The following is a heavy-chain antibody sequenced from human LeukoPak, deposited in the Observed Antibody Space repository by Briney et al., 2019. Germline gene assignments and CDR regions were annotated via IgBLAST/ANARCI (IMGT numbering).Heavy chain of an antibody. CDR3: ASAPSYYYYMDV. V-gene: IGHV4-39*01. J-gene: IGHJ6*03. Sequence: SETLSLTCTVSGGSISSSSYYWGWIRQPPGKGLEWIGSIYYSGSTYYNPPLKSRVTISVDTSKNQFSLKLSSVTAADTAVYYCASAPSYYYYMDVWGKGTTVTVSS. CDR2: IYYSGST. CDR1: GGSISSSSYY.